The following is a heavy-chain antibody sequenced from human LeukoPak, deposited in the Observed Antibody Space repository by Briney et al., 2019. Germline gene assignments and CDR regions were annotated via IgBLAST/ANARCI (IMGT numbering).Heavy chain of an antibody. D-gene: IGHD3-22*01. CDR1: GYTFTSYG. Sequence: GASVKVSCKASGYTFTSYGISWVRQAPGQGLEWMGWISAYNGNTNYAQKLQGRVTMTTDTSTSTAYMELRSLRSDDTAVYYCARDPRNYDSSGFAVVSWGQGTLVTVSS. V-gene: IGHV1-18*01. CDR3: ARDPRNYDSSGFAVVS. J-gene: IGHJ5*02. CDR2: ISAYNGNT.